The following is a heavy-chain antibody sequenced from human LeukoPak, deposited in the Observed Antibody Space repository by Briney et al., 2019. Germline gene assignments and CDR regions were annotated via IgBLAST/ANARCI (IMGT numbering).Heavy chain of an antibody. CDR3: TTDRGLSPHYFDY. Sequence: GGSLRLSCAASGFTFTNAWMSWVHQAPGKGLEWVGRIKNKTDGGTTDYIAPVKGRFTMSRDDSKNTLYLQMNSLITEDTAVYYCTTDRGLSPHYFDYWGQGTLVTVSS. J-gene: IGHJ4*02. CDR1: GFTFTNAW. V-gene: IGHV3-15*01. D-gene: IGHD3-16*01. CDR2: IKNKTDGGTT.